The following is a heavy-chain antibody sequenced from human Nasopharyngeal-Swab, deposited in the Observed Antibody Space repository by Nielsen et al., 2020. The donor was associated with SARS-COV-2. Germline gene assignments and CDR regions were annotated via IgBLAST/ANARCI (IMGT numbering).Heavy chain of an antibody. J-gene: IGHJ5*02. Sequence: GESLKISCVASGFTGSSYAMHWVRQAPGKGLEWVAVISYDGGIKNYADSVRGRFTISRDNSKNTLYLQMNSLRAEDTAVYYCAKDGGIAVAGWFDPWGQGTLVTVSS. CDR2: ISYDGGIK. V-gene: IGHV3-30-3*01. D-gene: IGHD6-19*01. CDR3: AKDGGIAVAGWFDP. CDR1: GFTGSSYA.